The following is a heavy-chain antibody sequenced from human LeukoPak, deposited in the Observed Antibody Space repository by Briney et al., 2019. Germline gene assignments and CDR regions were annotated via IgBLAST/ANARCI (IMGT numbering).Heavy chain of an antibody. Sequence: GGSLRLSCAASGFTFSSYGMHWVRQAPGKGLEWVAVISYDGSNEYYADSVKGRFTISRDNSKNTLYLQMNSLRAEDTAVYYCAKDLGGVARNWFDPWGQGTLVTVSS. J-gene: IGHJ5*02. V-gene: IGHV3-30*18. CDR1: GFTFSSYG. CDR3: AKDLGGVARNWFDP. D-gene: IGHD3-3*01. CDR2: ISYDGSNE.